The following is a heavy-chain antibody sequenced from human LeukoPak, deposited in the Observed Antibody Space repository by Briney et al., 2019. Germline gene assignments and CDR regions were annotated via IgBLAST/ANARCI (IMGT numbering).Heavy chain of an antibody. D-gene: IGHD3-22*01. CDR3: ARVIPEGGYPPYYFDY. Sequence: SETLSLTCAVYSGSFSGYYWSWIRQPPGKGLEWIGEIDHSGSTNYNPSLKSRVTISVDTSKNQFSLKLSSVTAADTAVYYCARVIPEGGYPPYYFDYWGQGTLVTVSS. J-gene: IGHJ4*02. CDR2: IDHSGST. CDR1: SGSFSGYY. V-gene: IGHV4-34*01.